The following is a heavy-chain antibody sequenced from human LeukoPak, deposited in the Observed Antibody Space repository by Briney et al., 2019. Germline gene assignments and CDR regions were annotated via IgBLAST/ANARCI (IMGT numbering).Heavy chain of an antibody. CDR2: VSYEGKSQ. V-gene: IGHV3-30*18. CDR3: AKEGTAQISTWYDY. Sequence: PGRSLRLSCATSGFTFSNYGMHWVRQAPGKGLEWVAVVSYEGKSQYYADSVRGRLTISRDNSKNTLYLQMNSLRGEDAAVYYCAKEGTAQISTWYDYWGQGTLVTVSS. CDR1: GFTFSNYG. D-gene: IGHD6-13*01. J-gene: IGHJ4*02.